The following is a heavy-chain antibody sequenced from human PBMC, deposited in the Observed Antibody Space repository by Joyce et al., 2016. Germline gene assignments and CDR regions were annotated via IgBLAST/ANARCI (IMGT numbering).Heavy chain of an antibody. J-gene: IGHJ4*02. V-gene: IGHV1-18*01. CDR1: GSIVNTYG. Sequence: QVQLVQSEAEVKKPGASVKVSCQASGSIVNTYGISWVRQAPGQGLEWRGWISANNGNTKYAQKFQGRVTITTDTSTSTAYMDLRSLRSDDTAVYYCARDSRVLEWLLFDYWGQGTLVTVSS. D-gene: IGHD3-3*01. CDR3: ARDSRVLEWLLFDY. CDR2: ISANNGNT.